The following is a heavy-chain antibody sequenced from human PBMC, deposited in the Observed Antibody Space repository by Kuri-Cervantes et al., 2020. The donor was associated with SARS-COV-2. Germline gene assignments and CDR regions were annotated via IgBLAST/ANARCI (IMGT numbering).Heavy chain of an antibody. V-gene: IGHV4-59*12. CDR3: ARGGIAAAGKSLQY. Sequence: ESLKISCTVSGGSISSYYWSWIRQPPGKGLEWIGYIYYSGSTNYNPSLKSRVTISVDTSKNQFSLKLSSVTAADTAVYYCARGGIAAAGKSLQYWGQGTLVTVSS. CDR1: GGSISSYY. J-gene: IGHJ1*01. CDR2: IYYSGST. D-gene: IGHD6-13*01.